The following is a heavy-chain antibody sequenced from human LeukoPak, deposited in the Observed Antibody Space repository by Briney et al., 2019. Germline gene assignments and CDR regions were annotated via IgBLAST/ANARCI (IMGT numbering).Heavy chain of an antibody. Sequence: SETLSLTCTVSGGSISSSSYYWGWIRQPPGKGLEWIGSIYYSGSTYYNPSLKSRVTISVDTSKNQFSLKLSSVTAADTAVYYCARHGFEVYCSSTSCLSWAFDIWGQGTMVTVSS. CDR3: ARHGFEVYCSSTSCLSWAFDI. D-gene: IGHD2-2*01. V-gene: IGHV4-39*01. CDR1: GGSISSSSYY. CDR2: IYYSGST. J-gene: IGHJ3*02.